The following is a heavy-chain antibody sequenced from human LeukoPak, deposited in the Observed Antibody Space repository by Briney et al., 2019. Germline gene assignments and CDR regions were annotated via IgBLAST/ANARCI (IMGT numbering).Heavy chain of an antibody. CDR1: GFTYSSYA. CDR2: ISVSGGST. D-gene: IGHD2-21*02. J-gene: IGHJ4*02. CDR3: AKERSRGGDCLDY. Sequence: GGSLRLSCAASGFTYSSYAMSWVRQAPGKGLEWVSAISVSGGSTYYADSVKGRFTISRDNSKNTLYLQMNSQRAEETAVYYCAKERSRGGDCLDYWGQGTLVTVSS. V-gene: IGHV3-23*01.